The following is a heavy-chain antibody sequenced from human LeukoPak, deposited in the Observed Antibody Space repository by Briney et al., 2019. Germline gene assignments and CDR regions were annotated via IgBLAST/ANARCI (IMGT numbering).Heavy chain of an antibody. Sequence: GGSLRLSCAASGFTFSSYAISWGRQAPGKGLEWVSAIRGSGGSTYYADSVKGRFTISRDNSNNTLYLQMNSLRAQDTAEYACAKYLDFRVGFVDDYWGQGTLVTVSS. J-gene: IGHJ4*02. CDR2: IRGSGGST. CDR3: AKYLDFRVGFVDDY. V-gene: IGHV3-23*01. D-gene: IGHD3-3*01. CDR1: GFTFSSYA.